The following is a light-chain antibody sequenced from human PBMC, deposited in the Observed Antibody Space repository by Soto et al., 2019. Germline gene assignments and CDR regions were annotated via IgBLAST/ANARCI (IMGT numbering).Light chain of an antibody. J-gene: IGLJ3*02. CDR1: SSDVGSYNL. CDR3: CSYAYSSTLWV. Sequence: QSALTQPASVSGSPGQSITISCTGTSSDVGSYNLVSWYQQHPGKAPKLMIYEGSKRPSGVSNRFSGYKSGNTASLTISGLQAEDEADYYCCSYAYSSTLWVFGGGTKLTVL. V-gene: IGLV2-23*03. CDR2: EGS.